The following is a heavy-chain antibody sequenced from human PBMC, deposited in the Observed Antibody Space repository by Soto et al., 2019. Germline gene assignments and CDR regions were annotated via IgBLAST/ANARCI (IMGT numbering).Heavy chain of an antibody. J-gene: IGHJ3*02. CDR3: ARDVCSGGSCQTGDAFDI. V-gene: IGHV3-11*01. CDR1: GLTFSDYY. Sequence: QVQLVESGGGLVKPGRSLRLSCAASGLTFSDYYMRWIRQAPGKGLEWVSYISSSGSTIYYADSVKGRFTISRDNAKNSLYLQMNSLRADDTAVYYCARDVCSGGSCQTGDAFDIWGQGTMVTVSS. D-gene: IGHD2-15*01. CDR2: ISSSGSTI.